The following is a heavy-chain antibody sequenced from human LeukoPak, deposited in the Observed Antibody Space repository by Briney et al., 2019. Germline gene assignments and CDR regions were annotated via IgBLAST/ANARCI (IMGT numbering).Heavy chain of an antibody. D-gene: IGHD4-11*01. V-gene: IGHV4-4*07. CDR1: GGSISSYY. CDR2: IYTSGST. CDR3: ARVSPYSNYETGSYYFDY. Sequence: SETLSLTCTVPGGSISSYYWSWIRQPAGKGLEWIGRIYTSGSTNYNPSLKSRVTMSVDTSKNQFSLKLSSVTAADTAVYYCARVSPYSNYETGSYYFDYWGQGTLVTVSS. J-gene: IGHJ4*02.